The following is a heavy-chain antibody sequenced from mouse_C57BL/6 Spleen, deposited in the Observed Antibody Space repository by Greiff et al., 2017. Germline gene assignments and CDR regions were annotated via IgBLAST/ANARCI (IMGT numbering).Heavy chain of an antibody. Sequence: QVQLQQSGAELVRPGASVTLSCKASGYTFTDYEMHWVKQTPVHGLEWIGAIDPETGGTAYNQKFKGKAILTADKSSSTAYMELRSLTSEDSAVYYCTDGYYWVFWGQGTLVTVSA. CDR2: IDPETGGT. CDR1: GYTFTDYE. J-gene: IGHJ3*01. CDR3: TDGYYWVF. D-gene: IGHD2-3*01. V-gene: IGHV1-15*01.